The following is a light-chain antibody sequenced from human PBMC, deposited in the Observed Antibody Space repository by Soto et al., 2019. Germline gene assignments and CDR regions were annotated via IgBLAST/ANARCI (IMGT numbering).Light chain of an antibody. V-gene: IGLV2-11*01. CDR3: CSYAAGNPWV. Sequence: QSALTQPRSVSGSPGQSVTISCTGTSSDVGGYNYVSWYQQHPGKAPKLMIYDVSKRPSGVPDRFSGSKSGNRASLTISGLQAHDEAGSYCCSYAAGNPWVFRGGTTLT. CDR1: SSDVGGYNY. J-gene: IGLJ3*02. CDR2: DVS.